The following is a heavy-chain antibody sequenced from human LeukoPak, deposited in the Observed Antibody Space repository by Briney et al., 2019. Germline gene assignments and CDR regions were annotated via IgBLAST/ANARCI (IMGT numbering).Heavy chain of an antibody. Sequence: ASVKVSCKASGYTFTSYGISWVRQAPGQGLEWMGWISAYNGNTNYAQKLQGRVTMTTDTSTSTAYMELRSLRSDDTAVYYCVSNFYDILTGARYDAFDIWGQGTMVTVSS. CDR1: GYTFTSYG. CDR3: VSNFYDILTGARYDAFDI. D-gene: IGHD3-9*01. CDR2: ISAYNGNT. V-gene: IGHV1-18*01. J-gene: IGHJ3*02.